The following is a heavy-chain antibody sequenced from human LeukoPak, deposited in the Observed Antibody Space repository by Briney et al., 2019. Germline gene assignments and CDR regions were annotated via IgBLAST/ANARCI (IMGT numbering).Heavy chain of an antibody. J-gene: IGHJ4*02. CDR3: ARVYSSSPWELDY. V-gene: IGHV1-2*06. D-gene: IGHD6-6*01. CDR2: INPNSGGT. CDR1: GYTFTGYY. Sequence: ASVKVSCKASGYTFTGYYMHWVRQAPGQGLEWMGRINPNSGGTNYAQKFQGRVTMTRDTSISTAYMELSRLRSDDTAVYYCARVYSSSPWELDYWGQGTLVTVSS.